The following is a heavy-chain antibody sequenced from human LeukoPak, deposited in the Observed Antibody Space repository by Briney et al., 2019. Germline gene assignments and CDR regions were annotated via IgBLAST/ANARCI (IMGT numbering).Heavy chain of an antibody. J-gene: IGHJ5*02. CDR3: ATASSNCSSTSCLLNWFDP. Sequence: SETLSLTCAVYGGSFSGYYWSWIRQPPGKGLEWIGEINHSGSTNYNPSLESRVTISVDASKNQFSLKLSSVTAADTAVYYCATASSNCSSTSCLLNWFDPWGQGTLVTVSS. D-gene: IGHD2-2*01. CDR2: INHSGST. V-gene: IGHV4-34*01. CDR1: GGSFSGYY.